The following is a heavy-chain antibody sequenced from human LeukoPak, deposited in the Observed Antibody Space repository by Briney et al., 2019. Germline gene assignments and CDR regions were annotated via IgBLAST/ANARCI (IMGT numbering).Heavy chain of an antibody. D-gene: IGHD6-6*01. CDR1: GFTFSSYG. Sequence: GGSLRLSCAASGFTFSSYGMHWVRQAPGKGLEWVAVIWYDGSNKYYADSVKGRFTISRDNSKNTLYLQMNSLRAEDTAVYYCARDRAARFFYYYMDVWGKGTTVTVSS. V-gene: IGHV3-33*01. CDR2: IWYDGSNK. CDR3: ARDRAARFFYYYMDV. J-gene: IGHJ6*03.